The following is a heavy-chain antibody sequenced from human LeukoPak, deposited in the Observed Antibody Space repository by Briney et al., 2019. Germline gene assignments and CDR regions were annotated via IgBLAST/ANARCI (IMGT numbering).Heavy chain of an antibody. J-gene: IGHJ3*02. CDR1: GFTFSSYS. CDR3: GIMITFGGVIVIPDDAFDI. CDR2: IISSSSYI. Sequence: GGSLRLSGAASGFTFSSYSMNWVRQAPGKGLEWVSSIISSSSYIYYADSVKGRFTISRDNAKNSLYLQMNSLRAEDTAVYYCGIMITFGGVIVIPDDAFDIWGQGTMVTVSS. D-gene: IGHD3-16*02. V-gene: IGHV3-21*01.